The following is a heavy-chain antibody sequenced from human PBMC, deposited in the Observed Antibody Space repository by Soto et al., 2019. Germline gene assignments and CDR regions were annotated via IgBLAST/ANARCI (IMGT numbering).Heavy chain of an antibody. J-gene: IGHJ3*02. CDR1: GYSFTSYW. Sequence: PGESLKISCKGSGYSFTSYWIGWVRQMPGKGLECMGIIYPGDSDTRYSPSFQGQVTISADKSINTAYLHWTSLTASDTAVYFCARTGSGSGGFDIRGQGTMVTVSS. CDR2: IYPGDSDT. D-gene: IGHD6-19*01. CDR3: ARTGSGSGGFDI. V-gene: IGHV5-51*01.